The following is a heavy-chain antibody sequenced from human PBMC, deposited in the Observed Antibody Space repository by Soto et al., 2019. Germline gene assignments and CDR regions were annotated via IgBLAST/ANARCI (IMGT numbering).Heavy chain of an antibody. J-gene: IGHJ6*02. CDR1: GYTFTGAY. CDR3: ARDFTTRSYGVDV. CDR2: INPNSGGT. Sequence: QAQLVHSGAEVKKPGAPVKVSCKASGYTFTGAYIHWVRQAPGQGLEWMGCINPNSGGTEFAQKFQGRVTVTRDTSITTVYMEMNRLRSDDTGVYYCARDFTTRSYGVDVWGQGTAVTVSS. D-gene: IGHD3-10*01. V-gene: IGHV1-2*02.